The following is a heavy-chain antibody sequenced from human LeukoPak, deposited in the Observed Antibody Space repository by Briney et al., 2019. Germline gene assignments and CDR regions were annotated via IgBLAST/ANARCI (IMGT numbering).Heavy chain of an antibody. Sequence: PSETLSLTCAVYGGSFSGYYWSWIRQPPGKGLEWIGEINHSGSTNYNPSLKSRVTISVDTSKNQFSLKVNSVTAADTAVYYCARGLGYGSETYLMALGHWGQGTLVTVSS. V-gene: IGHV4-34*01. D-gene: IGHD3-10*01. CDR2: INHSGST. CDR3: ARGLGYGSETYLMALGH. J-gene: IGHJ4*02. CDR1: GGSFSGYY.